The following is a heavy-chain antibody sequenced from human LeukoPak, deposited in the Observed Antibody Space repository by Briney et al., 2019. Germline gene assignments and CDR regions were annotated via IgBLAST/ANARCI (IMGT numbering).Heavy chain of an antibody. CDR1: GFTFSDYF. J-gene: IGHJ4*02. CDR3: AKDRVTIFGVVTTPFDY. V-gene: IGHV3-11*01. D-gene: IGHD3-3*01. Sequence: GGSLRLSCAASGFTFSDYFMSWVRQAPGKGLEYVSYISNNGRTVYYADSVKGRFTVSRDNANNSLFLHMDSLRAEDTAVYYCAKDRVTIFGVVTTPFDYWGQGTLVTVSS. CDR2: ISNNGRTV.